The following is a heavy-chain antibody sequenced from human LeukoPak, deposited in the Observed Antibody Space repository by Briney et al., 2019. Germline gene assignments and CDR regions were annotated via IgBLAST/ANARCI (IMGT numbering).Heavy chain of an antibody. D-gene: IGHD3-16*01. CDR3: ATDLGRSSYTVDY. CDR1: GGTFSSYA. J-gene: IGHJ4*02. V-gene: IGHV1-69*13. CDR2: IIPIFGTA. Sequence: ASVKVSCKASGGTFSSYAISWVRQAPGQGLEWMGGIIPIFGTANYAQKFQGRVTITADESTSTAYMELSSLRSEDTAVYYCATDLGRSSYTVDYWGQGTLVTVSS.